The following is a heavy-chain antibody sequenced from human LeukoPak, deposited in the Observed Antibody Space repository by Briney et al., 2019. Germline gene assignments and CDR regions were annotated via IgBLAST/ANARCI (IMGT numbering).Heavy chain of an antibody. CDR2: IIPIFGTA. CDR1: GGTFSSYA. D-gene: IGHD2-21*02. V-gene: IGHV1-69*06. CDR3: ARGPLHIVVVTGTGGWFDP. Sequence: SVKVSCKASGGTFSSYAISWVRQAPGQGLEWMGGIIPIFGTANYAQKFQGRVTITADKSTSTAYMELSSLRSEDTAVYYCARGPLHIVVVTGTGGWFDPWGQGTLVTVSS. J-gene: IGHJ5*02.